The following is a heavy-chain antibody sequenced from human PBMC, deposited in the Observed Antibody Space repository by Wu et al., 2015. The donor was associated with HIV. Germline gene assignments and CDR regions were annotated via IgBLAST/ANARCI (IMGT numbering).Heavy chain of an antibody. CDR2: VNHSGTP. CDR1: GGSFSGHH. D-gene: IGHD1-26*01. J-gene: IGHJ6*03. Sequence: QVQLQQWGAGLLKPSETLSLTCGVNGGSFSGHHWSWIRQSPGKGLEWIGEVNHSGTPTYKASLESPNYHISRHVQGAQFSLKLKSVTAADTAVYYCARFQYHLLRRHDYLDVWGNGSAVIVSS. V-gene: IGHV4-34*01. CDR3: ARFQYHLLRRHDYLDV.